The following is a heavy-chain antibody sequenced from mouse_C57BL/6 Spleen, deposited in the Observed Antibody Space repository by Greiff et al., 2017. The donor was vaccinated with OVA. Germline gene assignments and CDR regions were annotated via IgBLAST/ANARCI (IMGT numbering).Heavy chain of an antibody. J-gene: IGHJ2*01. CDR2: IWSGGST. D-gene: IGHD2-4*01. Sequence: QVQLKESGPGLVQPSQSLSITCPVSGFSLTSYGVHWVRQSPGKGLEWLGVIWSGGSTDYNAAFISRLSISKDNSKSQVFFKMNSLQADDTAIYYCARNYDYDWAFDYWGQGTTLTVSS. CDR1: GFSLTSYG. CDR3: ARNYDYDWAFDY. V-gene: IGHV2-2*01.